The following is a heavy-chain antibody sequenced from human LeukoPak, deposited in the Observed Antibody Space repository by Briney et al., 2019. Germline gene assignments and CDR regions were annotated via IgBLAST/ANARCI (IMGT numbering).Heavy chain of an antibody. D-gene: IGHD3-22*01. V-gene: IGHV3-23*01. J-gene: IGHJ4*02. CDR1: GSTFSSYG. CDR3: AKGLVYFDY. Sequence: GGSLRLSCAASGSTFSSYGMSWVRQAPGKGLEWVSVISGSGGSTYYADSVKGRFTISRDNYRNTLYLQMNSLRAEDTAVYYCAKGLVYFDYWGQGTLGTVSS. CDR2: ISGSGGST.